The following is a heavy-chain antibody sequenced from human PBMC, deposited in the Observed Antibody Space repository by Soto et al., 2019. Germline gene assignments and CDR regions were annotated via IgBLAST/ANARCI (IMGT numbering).Heavy chain of an antibody. D-gene: IGHD4-17*01. V-gene: IGHV4-61*01. CDR1: GGSVSSGSYY. J-gene: IGHJ6*02. CDR2: IYYSGST. CDR3: ARDLRGLHDYYYGMDV. Sequence: SETLSLTCTVSGGSVSSGSYYWSWIRQPPGKGLEWIGYIYYSGSTNYNPSLKSRVTISVDTSKNQFSLKLSSVTAADTAVYYCARDLRGLHDYYYGMDVWGQGTTVAVSS.